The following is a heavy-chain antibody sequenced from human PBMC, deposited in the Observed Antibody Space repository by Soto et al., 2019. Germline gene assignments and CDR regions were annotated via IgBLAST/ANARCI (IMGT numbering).Heavy chain of an antibody. V-gene: IGHV4-30-2*01. CDR2: IYHSGST. CDR1: GGSISSGGDS. D-gene: IGHD3-9*01. CDR3: ARLFSNLRRYFSD. Sequence: SETLSLTCTVSGGSISSGGDSWSWIRQPPGKGLEWIGNIYHSGSTYYNPSLRSRVTISVDRSKNQFSLKLTSVTAADTAVYYCARLFSNLRRYFSDWGQGPLSAVST. J-gene: IGHJ4*02.